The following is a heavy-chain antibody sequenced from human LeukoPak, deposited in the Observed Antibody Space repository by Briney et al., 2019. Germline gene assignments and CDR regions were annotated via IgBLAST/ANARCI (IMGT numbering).Heavy chain of an antibody. Sequence: GGSLRLSCAASRFTFSNYAMSWVRQAAGKGLEWVSGITSGHSTFYADSVKGRFTISRDNSKNTVYMQMDSLRAEDTAVYYCAKDYPECTGTTCSGEAFFDYWGQGTLVTVSS. D-gene: IGHD2-2*01. V-gene: IGHV3-23*01. CDR1: RFTFSNYA. CDR3: AKDYPECTGTTCSGEAFFDY. CDR2: ITSGHST. J-gene: IGHJ4*02.